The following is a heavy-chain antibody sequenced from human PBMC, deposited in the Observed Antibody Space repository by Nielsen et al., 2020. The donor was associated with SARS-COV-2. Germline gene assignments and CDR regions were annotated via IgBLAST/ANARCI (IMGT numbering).Heavy chain of an antibody. V-gene: IGHV5-10-1*01. CDR2: IDPSDSYT. J-gene: IGHJ5*02. Sequence: GESLKISCQGSGYNFATYWIAWVRQVPGKGLEWMGGIDPSDSYTKYRPSFEGHVTISMDKSLNTAYLQWSSLRASDTGIYYCARHRGYQLLFGRFDPWGQGTLVTVSS. D-gene: IGHD2-2*01. CDR1: GYNFATYW. CDR3: ARHRGYQLLFGRFDP.